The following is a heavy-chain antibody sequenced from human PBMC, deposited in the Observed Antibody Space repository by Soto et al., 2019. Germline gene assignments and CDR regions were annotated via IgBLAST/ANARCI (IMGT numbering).Heavy chain of an antibody. CDR3: ARELGCDYIWGSYRFNWFDP. CDR1: GGSISSSSYY. J-gene: IGHJ5*02. D-gene: IGHD3-16*02. V-gene: IGHV4-39*01. Sequence: TLSLTCTVSGGSISSSSYYWGWIRQPPGKGLEWIGSIYYSGSTYYNPSLKSRVTISVDTSKNQFSLKLSSVTAADTAVYYCARELGCDYIWGSYRFNWFDPWGQGTLVTVSS. CDR2: IYYSGST.